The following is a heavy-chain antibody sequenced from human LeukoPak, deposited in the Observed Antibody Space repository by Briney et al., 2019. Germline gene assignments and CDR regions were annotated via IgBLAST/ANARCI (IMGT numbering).Heavy chain of an antibody. CDR1: GFTFSSHA. D-gene: IGHD6-13*01. Sequence: GESLRLSCAASGFTFSSHAMSWVRQAPGKGLGWVASISGSGYSTYYADSVKGRFTIPTDNPKNTVLLHKNGPRAEDTAVYYCAKVSDSSSWNLYFDLWGQGTLVTVS. V-gene: IGHV3-23*01. J-gene: IGHJ4*02. CDR2: ISGSGYST. CDR3: AKVSDSSSWNLYFDL.